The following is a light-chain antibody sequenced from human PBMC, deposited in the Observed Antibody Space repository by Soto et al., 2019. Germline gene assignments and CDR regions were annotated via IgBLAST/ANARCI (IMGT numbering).Light chain of an antibody. J-gene: IGKJ1*01. V-gene: IGKV3-11*01. CDR1: QSVTTT. CDR2: DAS. CDR3: HQRSKWLQA. Sequence: DIVLTQYPATLSLSPGERATLSCRASQSVTTTLAWYQHIRGQDTRLLIYDASTRATGIPPRFSGSGSGTDFTLTISSLEPEDSAVYHCHQRSKWLQAFGQVTTVEI.